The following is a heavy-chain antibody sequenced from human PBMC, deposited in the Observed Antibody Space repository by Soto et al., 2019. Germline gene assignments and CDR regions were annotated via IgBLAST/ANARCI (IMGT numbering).Heavy chain of an antibody. CDR2: IDPSDSYI. V-gene: IGHV5-10-1*01. J-gene: IGHJ3*01. D-gene: IGHD2-2*03. CDR1: GYSFTSYW. Sequence: LGESLKISCKGSGYSFTSYWIGWVRQTTEKGLEWMGRIDPSDSYINYNPSFQGHVTISVDTSTSTAYLQWTSLKASDTAMYYCARHLDIVVVPGGFWGQGTMVTVSS. CDR3: ARHLDIVVVPGGF.